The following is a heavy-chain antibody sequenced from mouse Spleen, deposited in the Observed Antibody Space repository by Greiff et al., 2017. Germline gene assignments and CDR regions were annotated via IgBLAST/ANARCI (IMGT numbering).Heavy chain of an antibody. Sequence: VQLQQSGAELVRPGASVTLSCKASGYTFTDYEMHWVKQTPVHGLEWIGAIDPETGGTAYNQKFKGKATLTADKSSSTAYMELRSLTSEDTAVYYCTTYSPFAYWGQGTLVTVSA. CDR3: TTYSPFAY. V-gene: IGHV1-15*01. CDR2: IDPETGGT. J-gene: IGHJ3*01. CDR1: GYTFTDYE. D-gene: IGHD2-12*01.